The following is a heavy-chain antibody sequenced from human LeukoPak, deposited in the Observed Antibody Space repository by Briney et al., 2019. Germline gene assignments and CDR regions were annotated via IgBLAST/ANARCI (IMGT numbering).Heavy chain of an antibody. CDR1: GYTFTSYY. D-gene: IGHD5-18*01. Sequence: ASVKVSCKASGYTFTSYYMHWVRQAPGQGLEWMGIINPSGGSTSYAQKFQGRVTMTRDTSTDTAYMELSSLRSEDTAVYYCATGPTQLWLGSEDYYGMDVWGKGTTVTVSS. J-gene: IGHJ6*04. CDR3: ATGPTQLWLGSEDYYGMDV. V-gene: IGHV1-46*01. CDR2: INPSGGST.